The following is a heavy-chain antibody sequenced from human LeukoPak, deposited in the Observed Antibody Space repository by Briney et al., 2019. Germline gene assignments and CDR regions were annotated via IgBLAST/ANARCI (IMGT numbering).Heavy chain of an antibody. D-gene: IGHD3-22*01. V-gene: IGHV3-23*01. CDR1: GFTFSSYS. CDR3: AKEGTVITYYYYYYMDV. Sequence: GGSLRLSCAASGFTFSSYSMNWVRQAPGKGLEWVSAISGSGGSTYYADSVKGRFTISRDNSKNTLYLQMNSLRAEDTAVYYCAKEGTVITYYYYYYMDVWGKGTTVIISS. CDR2: ISGSGGST. J-gene: IGHJ6*03.